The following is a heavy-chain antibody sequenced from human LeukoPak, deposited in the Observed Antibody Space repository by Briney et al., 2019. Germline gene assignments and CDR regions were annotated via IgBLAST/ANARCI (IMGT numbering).Heavy chain of an antibody. CDR2: ISGSGGRT. J-gene: IGHJ4*02. Sequence: GGSLRLSCAVSGITLSNYGISWVRQAPGKGLEWVAGISGSGGRTNYADSVKGRFTISRDNPKNTLYLQMNSLRAEDTAVYFCARRGVVIRVILVGFHKEAYYFDSWGQGALVTVSS. V-gene: IGHV3-23*01. CDR3: ARRGVVIRVILVGFHKEAYYFDS. D-gene: IGHD3-22*01. CDR1: GITLSNYG.